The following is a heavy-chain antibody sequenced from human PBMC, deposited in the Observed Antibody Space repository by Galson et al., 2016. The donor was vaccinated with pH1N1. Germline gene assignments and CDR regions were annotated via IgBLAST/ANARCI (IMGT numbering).Heavy chain of an antibody. V-gene: IGHV4-38-2*01. CDR1: GYSIRNGYF. J-gene: IGHJ4*02. CDR3: ARHPRYYDSSGYYFDY. D-gene: IGHD3-22*01. CDR2: IYHSGTT. Sequence: TLSLTCAVSGYSIRNGYFRGWIRQPPGQGLEWIGIIYHSGTTYYNPSLESRVTISVDTSKNQFSLKVKSVTAADTAVYYCARHPRYYDSSGYYFDYWGQGILATVSS.